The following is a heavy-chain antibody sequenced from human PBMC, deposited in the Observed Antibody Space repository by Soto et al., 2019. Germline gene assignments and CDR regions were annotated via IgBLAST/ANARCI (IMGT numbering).Heavy chain of an antibody. CDR1: GYSISSGYY. J-gene: IGHJ5*02. CDR2: VHYSGST. V-gene: IGHV4-38-2*01. D-gene: IGHD6-13*01. Sequence: NPSETLSLTCAVSGYSISSGYYWGWIRQPPGKGLEWIGSVHYSGSTYYNPSLKSRVTISIDTSKNQISLKLTSVTAADTAVYYCARVDNIVAVKWFDPWGQGTLVTV. CDR3: ARVDNIVAVKWFDP.